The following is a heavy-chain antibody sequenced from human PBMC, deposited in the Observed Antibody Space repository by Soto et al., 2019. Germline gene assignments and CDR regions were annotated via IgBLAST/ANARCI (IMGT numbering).Heavy chain of an antibody. J-gene: IGHJ6*02. CDR2: IYHSGST. CDR1: GGSISSSNW. CDR3: AKSAAADYYYYYGMDV. V-gene: IGHV4-4*02. Sequence: QVQLQESGPGLVKPSGTLSLTCAVSGGSISSSNWWSWVRQPPGKGLEWIGEIYHSGSTNYNPSLNSRVTISVDKSKNQFSLKLSSVTAADTAVYYCAKSAAADYYYYYGMDVWGQGTTVTVSS. D-gene: IGHD6-13*01.